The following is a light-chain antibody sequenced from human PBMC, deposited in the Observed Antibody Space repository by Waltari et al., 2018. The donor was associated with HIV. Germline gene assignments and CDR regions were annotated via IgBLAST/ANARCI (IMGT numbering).Light chain of an antibody. Sequence: QSALPQPASVSGSPGPSITLSCTGASSDVGRYNYVSWYQHHPGKAPKLIIYDVSNRPSGVSNRFSGSKSGTTASLTISGLQAEDEADYYCSSYTSSRTVVFGGGTKLTVL. CDR1: SSDVGRYNY. CDR3: SSYTSSRTVV. J-gene: IGLJ2*01. V-gene: IGLV2-14*03. CDR2: DVS.